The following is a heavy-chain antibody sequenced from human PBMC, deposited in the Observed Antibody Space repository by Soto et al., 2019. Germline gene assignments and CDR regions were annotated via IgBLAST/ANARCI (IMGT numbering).Heavy chain of an antibody. CDR1: VLPVSSGGYY. CDR3: VRDRALDSSGHWFDS. Sequence: SETLSLTCTFSVLPVSSGGYYCTWIRQLPWKGLEWIGYIYHIGSPSYNPSLKSRLSMSLDTSKNQFSLNLTSVTAADTAIYYCVRDRALDSSGHWFDSWGQGTLVNVSS. J-gene: IGHJ5*01. V-gene: IGHV4-31*03. D-gene: IGHD6-19*01. CDR2: IYHIGSP.